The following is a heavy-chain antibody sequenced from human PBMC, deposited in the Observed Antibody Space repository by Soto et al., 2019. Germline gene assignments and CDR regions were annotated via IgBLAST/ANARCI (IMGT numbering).Heavy chain of an antibody. D-gene: IGHD4-17*01. J-gene: IGHJ4*02. V-gene: IGHV3-53*04. Sequence: EVQLVESGGGLVQPGGSLRLSCAASGFTVSSNYMSWVRQAPGKGLEWVSVIYSGGSTYYADSVKGRFTISRHNSKNTLYLQMISLRAEDASLSYCARGGDYHRSPLDYWGQGTLVTVSS. CDR1: GFTVSSNY. CDR2: IYSGGST. CDR3: ARGGDYHRSPLDY.